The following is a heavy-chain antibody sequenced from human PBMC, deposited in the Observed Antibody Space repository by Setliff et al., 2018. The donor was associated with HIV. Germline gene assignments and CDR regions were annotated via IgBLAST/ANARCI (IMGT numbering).Heavy chain of an antibody. V-gene: IGHV4-4*09. CDR2: IYTSGST. D-gene: IGHD5-12*01. CDR3: ASYRKAERWLQLGGNFDY. J-gene: IGHJ4*02. Sequence: SETLSLTCTVSGGSISSYYWSWIRQPPGKGLEWIGYIYTSGSTNYNPSLKSRVTISVDTSKNQFSLKVNSVTAADTAVYYCASYRKAERWLQLGGNFDYWSQGTLVTVSS. CDR1: GGSISSYY.